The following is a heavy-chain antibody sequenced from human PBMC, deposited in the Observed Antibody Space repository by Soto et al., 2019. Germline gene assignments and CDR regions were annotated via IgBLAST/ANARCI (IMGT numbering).Heavy chain of an antibody. D-gene: IGHD7-27*01. CDR2: INSDGSST. J-gene: IGHJ3*02. CDR3: ARGMRGEPDAFDI. CDR1: GFTFSSYW. V-gene: IGHV3-74*01. Sequence: GESLKISCAASGFTFSSYWMHWVRQAPGKGLVWVSRINSDGSSTSYADSVKGRFTISRDNAKNTLYLQMNSLRAEDTAVYYCARGMRGEPDAFDIWGQGTMVTVS.